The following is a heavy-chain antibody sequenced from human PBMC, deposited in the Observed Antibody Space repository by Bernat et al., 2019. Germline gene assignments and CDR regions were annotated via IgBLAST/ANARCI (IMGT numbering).Heavy chain of an antibody. CDR1: GFTFSSYW. CDR3: ARGGWSHGFDI. J-gene: IGHJ3*02. Sequence: EVQLVESGGGLVQPGGSLRLSCAASGFTFSSYWMSWVRQAPGKGLVWVSRINNDGSDTIYADSVKGRFTLSRDNAKNTLYLQMNSLRVEDTAVYYCARGGWSHGFDIWGQGTMVTVSS. D-gene: IGHD3-3*01. CDR2: INNDGSDT. V-gene: IGHV3-74*02.